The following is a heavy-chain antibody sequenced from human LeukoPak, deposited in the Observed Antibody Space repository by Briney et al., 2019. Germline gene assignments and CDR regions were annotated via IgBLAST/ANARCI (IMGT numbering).Heavy chain of an antibody. CDR1: GDSATMYY. J-gene: IGHJ2*01. D-gene: IGHD1-14*01. CDR2: LFPSGSS. V-gene: IGHV4-4*07. CDR3: ACDRPDAGDWFFYL. Sequence: SQTLSLTCTVSGDSATMYYWGWIRQPAGKGLEWIGRLFPSGSSNYSPSLKSRVTMTLDTSRNQFSLTLDFLTAADTAVYSCACDRPDAGDWFFYLWGRGTLVTVSA.